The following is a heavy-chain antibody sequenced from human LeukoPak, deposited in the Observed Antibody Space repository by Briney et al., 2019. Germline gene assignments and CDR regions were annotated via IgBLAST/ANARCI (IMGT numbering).Heavy chain of an antibody. J-gene: IGHJ4*02. D-gene: IGHD1-26*01. V-gene: IGHV4-34*01. CDR3: ARHFAPFRLGPHFDS. CDR2: INHSGST. CDR1: GGSFSDYY. Sequence: SETLSLTCAVYGGSFSDYYWSWIRQPPGKGLEWIGEINHSGSTNYKPSLKSRVTISVDTSKNQFSLNLSSVTATDTALYYCARHFAPFRLGPHFDSWGQGTLVTVSS.